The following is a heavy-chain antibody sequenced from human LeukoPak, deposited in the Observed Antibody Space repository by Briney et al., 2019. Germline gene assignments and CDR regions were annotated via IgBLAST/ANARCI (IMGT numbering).Heavy chain of an antibody. V-gene: IGHV3-23*01. D-gene: IGHD2-2*01. J-gene: IGHJ4*02. CDR3: AKKALHCSSTSCFPEY. CDR1: GFTFTSYW. Sequence: GGSLRLSCAASGFTFTSYWMSWVRQAPGKGLEWVSAISGSGGSTYYADSVKGRFTISRDNSKNTLYLQMNSLRAEDTAVYYCAKKALHCSSTSCFPEYWGQGTLVTVSS. CDR2: ISGSGGST.